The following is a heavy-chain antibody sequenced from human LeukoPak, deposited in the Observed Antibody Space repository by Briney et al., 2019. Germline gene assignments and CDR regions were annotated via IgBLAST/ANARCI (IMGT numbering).Heavy chain of an antibody. Sequence: GGSLRLSCAASGFTFSDYAMHWVRQAPGKELKYVSAISYNGNGKHYADSVKGRFTISRDNSQSTLNLQMDNLRAEDTAVYYCARDPYNGSYGDDYYYYMDVWGKGTTVTISS. CDR2: ISYNGNGK. J-gene: IGHJ6*03. V-gene: IGHV3-64*02. CDR3: ARDPYNGSYGDDYYYYMDV. D-gene: IGHD1-26*01. CDR1: GFTFSDYA.